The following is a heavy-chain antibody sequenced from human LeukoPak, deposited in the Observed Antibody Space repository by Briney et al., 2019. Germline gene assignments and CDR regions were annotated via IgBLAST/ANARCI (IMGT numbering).Heavy chain of an antibody. CDR1: GFTFSSYG. J-gene: IGHJ4*02. V-gene: IGHV3-33*01. CDR3: ARDHRYCSGGSCYPDVY. Sequence: GRSLRLSCAAAGFTFSSYGMHWVRQAPGKGLEWVAVIWYDGSNKYYAGSVKGRFTISRDNSKNTLYLQMNSLRAEDTAVYYCARDHRYCSGGSCYPDVYWGQGTLVTVSS. D-gene: IGHD2-15*01. CDR2: IWYDGSNK.